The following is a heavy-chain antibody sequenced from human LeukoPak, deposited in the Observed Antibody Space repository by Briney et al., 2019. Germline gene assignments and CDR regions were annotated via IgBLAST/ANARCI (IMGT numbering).Heavy chain of an antibody. Sequence: ASVKVSCKASGYTFTGYYMHWVRQAPGQGLEWMGWINPNSGGTNYAQKLQGRVTMTTDTSTSTAYMELRSLRSDDTAVYYCARGPDYTKPGIFDYWGQGTLVTVSS. D-gene: IGHD4-4*01. CDR2: INPNSGGT. J-gene: IGHJ4*02. CDR3: ARGPDYTKPGIFDY. CDR1: GYTFTGYY. V-gene: IGHV1-2*02.